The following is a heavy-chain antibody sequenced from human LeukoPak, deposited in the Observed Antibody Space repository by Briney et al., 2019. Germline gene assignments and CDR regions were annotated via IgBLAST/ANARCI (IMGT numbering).Heavy chain of an antibody. D-gene: IGHD3-22*01. CDR1: GFTFSSYA. J-gene: IGHJ3*02. CDR3: ARGGRGSAAVVAPRSFDI. Sequence: GGSLRLSCAASGFTFSSYAMHWVRQAPGKGLEWVAVISYDGSNKYYADSVKGRFTISRDNSKNTLYLQMNSLRAEDSALYYCARGGRGSAAVVAPRSFDIWGQGTMVTVSS. CDR2: ISYDGSNK. V-gene: IGHV3-30*04.